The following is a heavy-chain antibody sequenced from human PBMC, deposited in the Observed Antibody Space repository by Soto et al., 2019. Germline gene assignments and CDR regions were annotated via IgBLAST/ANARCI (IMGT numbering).Heavy chain of an antibody. V-gene: IGHV3-49*03. CDR2: IRSKAYSGTA. CDR1: GFTFGDYA. CDR3: SRDRSGITMIRGVADY. D-gene: IGHD3-10*01. Sequence: LRLSCTASGFTFGDYAMSWFRQAPGKGLEWVGFIRSKAYSGTAEYAASVKGRFTMSRDDSKNIAYLQMNSLKTEDTAVYYCSRDRSGITMIRGVADYWGQGTLVTVSS. J-gene: IGHJ4*02.